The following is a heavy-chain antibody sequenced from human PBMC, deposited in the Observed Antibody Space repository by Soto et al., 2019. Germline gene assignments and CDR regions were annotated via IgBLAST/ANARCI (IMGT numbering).Heavy chain of an antibody. CDR2: ISAYNGNT. J-gene: IGHJ3*02. V-gene: IGHV1-18*01. D-gene: IGHD2-15*01. CDR1: GYTFTSYG. CDR3: ARLSREDIVVVVAATPAFDI. Sequence: SVKVSCKASGYTFTSYGISWVRQAPGQGLEWMGWISAYNGNTNYAQKLQGRVTMTTDTSTSTAYMELRSLRSDDTAVYYCARLSREDIVVVVAATPAFDIWGQGTMVTVSS.